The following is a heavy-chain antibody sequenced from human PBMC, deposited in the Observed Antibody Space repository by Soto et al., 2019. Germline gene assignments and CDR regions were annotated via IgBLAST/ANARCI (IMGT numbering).Heavy chain of an antibody. CDR2: ISGSGGST. V-gene: IGHV3-23*01. CDR3: AKTYYDFWSGKRPGAFDI. CDR1: GFTFSSYA. D-gene: IGHD3-3*01. J-gene: IGHJ3*02. Sequence: VGSLRLSCAASGFTFSSYAMSWVRQAPGKGLEWVSAISGSGGSTYYADSVKGRFTISRDNSKNTLYLQMNSLRAEDTAVYYCAKTYYDFWSGKRPGAFDIWGQGTMVTVSS.